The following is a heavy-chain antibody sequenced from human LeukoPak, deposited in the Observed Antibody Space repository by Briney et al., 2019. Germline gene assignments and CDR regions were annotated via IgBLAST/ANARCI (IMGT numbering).Heavy chain of an antibody. D-gene: IGHD3-10*01. CDR1: GFTVSRNY. Sequence: GGSLRLSCAASGFTVSRNYMSWVRQAPGKGLEWVSVIYSGGTTYYADSVKGRFTISRDNSKNTLYLQMNSLRAEDTAVYYCARAYSIIRGLVDYWGQGTLVTVSS. CDR3: ARAYSIIRGLVDY. V-gene: IGHV3-53*01. CDR2: IYSGGTT. J-gene: IGHJ4*02.